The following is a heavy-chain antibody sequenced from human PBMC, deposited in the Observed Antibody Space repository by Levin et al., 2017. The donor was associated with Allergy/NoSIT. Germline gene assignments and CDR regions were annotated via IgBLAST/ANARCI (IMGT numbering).Heavy chain of an antibody. D-gene: IGHD2-21*01. J-gene: IGHJ6*02. CDR2: IDWDDDK. CDR1: GFSLSTSGMC. V-gene: IGHV2-70*11. CDR3: ARAHRRLHYYGMDV. Sequence: TLSLTCTFSGFSLSTSGMCVSWIRQPPGKALEWLARIDWDDDKYYSTSLKTRLTISKDTSKNQVVLTMTNMDPVDTATYYCARAHRRLHYYGMDVWGQGTTVTVSS.